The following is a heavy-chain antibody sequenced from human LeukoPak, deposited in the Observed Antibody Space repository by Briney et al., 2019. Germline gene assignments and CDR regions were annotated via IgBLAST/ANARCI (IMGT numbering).Heavy chain of an antibody. D-gene: IGHD6-19*01. V-gene: IGHV3-23*01. CDR2: ISGRGVST. J-gene: IGHJ4*02. CDR3: AKGRTFIAVAAYD. CDR1: GFTLSSCV. Sequence: GGSLRLSCAASGFTLSSCVMSWVRQAPGKGLEWVSGISGRGVSTYYADSVKGRFTISRDNSKNTLYLQMNSLRAEDTAVYYCAKGRTFIAVAAYDWGQGTLVTVSS.